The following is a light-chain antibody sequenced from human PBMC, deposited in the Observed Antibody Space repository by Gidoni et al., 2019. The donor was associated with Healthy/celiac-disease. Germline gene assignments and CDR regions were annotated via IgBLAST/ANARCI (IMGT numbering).Light chain of an antibody. CDR1: QSVSSSY. Sequence: EIVLTPSPGTLSLSPGERATLSCRASQSVSSSYLAWYQQKPGQAPRLLIYGASSGSGTDFTLTISRLEPEDFAVYYCQQYGSSLFTFGPGTKVEIK. CDR2: GAS. J-gene: IGKJ3*01. V-gene: IGKV3-20*01. CDR3: QQYGSSLFT.